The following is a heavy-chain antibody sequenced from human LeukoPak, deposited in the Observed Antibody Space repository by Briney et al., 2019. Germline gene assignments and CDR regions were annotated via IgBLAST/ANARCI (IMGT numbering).Heavy chain of an antibody. CDR2: INPDSGDT. V-gene: IGHV1-2*02. CDR1: EYIFTGYY. D-gene: IGHD3-9*01. CDR3: ARVQYYNILTGSFQY. J-gene: IGHJ4*02. Sequence: GASVKVSCKASEYIFTGYYLHWVRQAPGQGLESMGWINPDSGDTNFAQKFQGRVSMTRDTSISTAYMELSRLRSDDTAYYYCARVQYYNILTGSFQYWGQGTLVTVSS.